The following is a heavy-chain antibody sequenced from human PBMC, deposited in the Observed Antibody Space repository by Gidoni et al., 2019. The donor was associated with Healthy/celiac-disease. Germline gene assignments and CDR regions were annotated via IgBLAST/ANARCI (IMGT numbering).Heavy chain of an antibody. CDR1: GGSFSGYY. V-gene: IGHV4-34*01. CDR2: INHSGST. Sequence: QVQLQQWGAGLLKPSETLSLTCAVYGGSFSGYYWSWIRQPPGKGLEWIGEINHSGSTNYNPSLKSRVTISVDTSKNQFSLKLSSVTAADTAVYYCARVELGDHYYDSSGYSDYWGQGTLVTVSS. J-gene: IGHJ4*02. D-gene: IGHD3-22*01. CDR3: ARVELGDHYYDSSGYSDY.